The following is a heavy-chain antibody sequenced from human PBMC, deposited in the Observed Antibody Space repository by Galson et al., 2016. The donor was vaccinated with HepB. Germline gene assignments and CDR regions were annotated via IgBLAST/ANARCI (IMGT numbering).Heavy chain of an antibody. CDR2: IWYDGSNK. J-gene: IGHJ6*02. Sequence: SLRLSCAASGFTFSSYGMHWVRQAPGKGLEWVAVIWYDGSNKYCADSVKGRFTISRDNSKNTLYLQMNSLRAEDTAVYYCARDPSYYSGMDVWGQGTTVTASS. CDR1: GFTFSSYG. V-gene: IGHV3-33*01. CDR3: ARDPSYYSGMDV.